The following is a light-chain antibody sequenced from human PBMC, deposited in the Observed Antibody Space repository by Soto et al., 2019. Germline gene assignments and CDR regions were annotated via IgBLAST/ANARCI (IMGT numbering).Light chain of an antibody. V-gene: IGKV1-5*03. CDR3: QQYNSYSPT. Sequence: DIQMTQSPSTLSASVGDRVTITCRASQSISVWLAWYQQKAGKAPNLLIYKASRLESRVPSRFSVSGSETEFTLTISGLQPGDSATDYCQQYNSYSPTFGQGTKVEVK. CDR2: KAS. CDR1: QSISVW. J-gene: IGKJ1*01.